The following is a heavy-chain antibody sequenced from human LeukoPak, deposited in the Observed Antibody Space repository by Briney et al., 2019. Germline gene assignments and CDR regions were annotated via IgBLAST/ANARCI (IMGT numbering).Heavy chain of an antibody. CDR3: ARDCIELHHYYYGMDV. V-gene: IGHV3-11*01. CDR1: GFTFSDYY. D-gene: IGHD5-24*01. J-gene: IGHJ6*02. CDR2: ISSSGSTI. Sequence: PGGSLRLSCAASGFTFSDYYMSWIRQAPGKGLEWVSYISSSGSTIYYADSVKGRFTISRDNAKNSLYLQMNSLRAEDTAVYYCARDCIELHHYYYGMDVWGQGTTVTVSS.